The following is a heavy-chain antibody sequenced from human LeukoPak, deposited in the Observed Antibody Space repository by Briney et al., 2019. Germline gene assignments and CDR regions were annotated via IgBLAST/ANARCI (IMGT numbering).Heavy chain of an antibody. D-gene: IGHD3-16*02. V-gene: IGHV3-7*01. Sequence: PGGSLRLSCAASGFTFSSYWMSWVRQAPGKGLEWVANIKQDGSEKYYVDSVKGRFTISRDNAKNSLYLQLNSLRAEDTVVYYCARDRRYDYVWGSYRYTGAFDIWGQGTMVTVSS. CDR1: GFTFSSYW. CDR3: ARDRRYDYVWGSYRYTGAFDI. J-gene: IGHJ3*02. CDR2: IKQDGSEK.